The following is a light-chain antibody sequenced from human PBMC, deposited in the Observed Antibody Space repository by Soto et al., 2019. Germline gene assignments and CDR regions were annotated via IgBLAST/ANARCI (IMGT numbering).Light chain of an antibody. V-gene: IGKV3-15*01. Sequence: EILMTQSPATLSVSPGERATLSCRASRSVSSNLAWYQQKPGQAPRLLLYGASTRATGVPARFSGGGSGTEFTLTISSLQSEDFAIYYCQQYNNWPPYTFGQGTKLEIK. CDR2: GAS. CDR3: QQYNNWPPYT. J-gene: IGKJ2*01. CDR1: RSVSSN.